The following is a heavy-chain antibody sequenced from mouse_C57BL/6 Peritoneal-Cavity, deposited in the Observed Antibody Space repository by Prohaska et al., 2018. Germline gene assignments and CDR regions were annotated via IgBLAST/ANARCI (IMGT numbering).Heavy chain of an antibody. CDR3: MRYGNYWYFDV. J-gene: IGHJ1*03. V-gene: IGHV11-2*01. D-gene: IGHD2-1*01. CDR2: IKSDGSAI. CDR1: GFTFSGFW. Sequence: EVQLLETGGGLVQPGGSRGLSCEGSGFTFSGFWMSWVRQTPGKTLAWIGDIKSDGSAINYATYIKDRFTIFRDNDKSTLYLQMSNVRSEDTATYFCMRYGNYWYFDVWGTGTTVTVSS.